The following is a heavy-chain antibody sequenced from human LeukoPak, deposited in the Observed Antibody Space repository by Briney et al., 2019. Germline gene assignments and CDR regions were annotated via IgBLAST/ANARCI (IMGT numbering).Heavy chain of an antibody. CDR2: TYSSGST. CDR1: GGSIRSYY. V-gene: IGHV4-4*07. D-gene: IGHD3-22*01. CDR3: ARDLAITTPDGFDI. J-gene: IGHJ3*02. Sequence: SETLSLTRTVSGGSIRSYYWSWIRQPAGKGLEWIGRTYSSGSTKYNPSLKSRVTMSVDTSKNQFSLKLSSVTAADTAVYYCARDLAITTPDGFDIWGQGTMVTVSS.